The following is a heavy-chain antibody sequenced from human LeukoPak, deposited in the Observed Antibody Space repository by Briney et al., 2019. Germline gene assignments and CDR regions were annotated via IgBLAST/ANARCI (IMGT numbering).Heavy chain of an antibody. CDR2: ISGSGGRH. V-gene: IGHV3-23*01. CDR3: AKDEPWGATAAFDI. J-gene: IGHJ3*02. Sequence: AISGSGGRHFYADSVKGRFTISRDNSKKTLYVKMKSLRAEDTAVYYCAKDEPWGATAAFDIWGQGTMVTVSS. D-gene: IGHD3-16*01.